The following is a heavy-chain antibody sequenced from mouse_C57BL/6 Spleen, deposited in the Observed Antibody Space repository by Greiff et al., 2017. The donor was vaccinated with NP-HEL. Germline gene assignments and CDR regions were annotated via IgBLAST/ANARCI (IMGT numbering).Heavy chain of an antibody. D-gene: IGHD2-4*01. CDR2: ISGGGGNT. V-gene: IGHV5-9*01. CDR1: GFTFSSYT. J-gene: IGHJ2*01. CDR3: ARLKDPIYYDYGKYYFDY. Sequence: EVKLMESGGGLVKPGGSLKLSCAASGFTFSSYTMSWVRQTPEKRLEWVATISGGGGNTYYPDSVKGRCTISRDNAKNTLYLQMSSLRSEDTALYYCARLKDPIYYDYGKYYFDYWGQGTTLTVSS.